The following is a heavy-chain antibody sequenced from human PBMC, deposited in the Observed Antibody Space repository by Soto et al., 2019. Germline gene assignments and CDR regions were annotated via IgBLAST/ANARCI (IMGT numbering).Heavy chain of an antibody. Sequence: SETLSLTCTVSGGSISSSTYYWGWIRQPPGKGLEWIGSFYYSGSTEYNPSLKSRVTISVDTSKNQFSLNLSSVTAADTGVYYCASTLGGNYCGMDVWGHGTSVTVSS. V-gene: IGHV4-39*01. CDR3: ASTLGGNYCGMDV. CDR1: GGSISSSTYY. J-gene: IGHJ6*01. D-gene: IGHD3-16*01. CDR2: FYYSGST.